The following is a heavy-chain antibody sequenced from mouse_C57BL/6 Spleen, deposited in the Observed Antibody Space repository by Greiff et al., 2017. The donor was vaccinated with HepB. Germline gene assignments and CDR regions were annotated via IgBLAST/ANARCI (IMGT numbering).Heavy chain of an antibody. CDR2: ISDGGSYT. CDR3: ARGDGNPMVYAMDY. CDR1: GFTFSSYA. Sequence: DVQLVESGGGIVKPGGSLKLSCAASGFTFSSYAMSWVRQTPEKRLEWVATISDGGSYTYYPDNVKGRFTISRDNAKNNLYLQMSHLKSEDTAMYYCARGDGNPMVYAMDYWGQGTSVTVSS. J-gene: IGHJ4*01. V-gene: IGHV5-4*01. D-gene: IGHD2-1*01.